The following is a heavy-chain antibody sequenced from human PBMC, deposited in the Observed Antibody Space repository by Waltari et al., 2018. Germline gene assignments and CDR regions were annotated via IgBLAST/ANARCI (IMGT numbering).Heavy chain of an antibody. CDR3: ARAGGRWVGAFDI. Sequence: QVQLVESGGGVVQPGRSLRLSCAASGFTFSSYAMHWVRQAPGKGLEWGAVRSYDGSNKYYADSVKGRFTISRDNSKNTLYLQMNSLRAEDTAVYYCARAGGRWVGAFDIWGQGTMVTVSS. J-gene: IGHJ3*02. CDR2: RSYDGSNK. CDR1: GFTFSSYA. V-gene: IGHV3-30-3*01. D-gene: IGHD1-26*01.